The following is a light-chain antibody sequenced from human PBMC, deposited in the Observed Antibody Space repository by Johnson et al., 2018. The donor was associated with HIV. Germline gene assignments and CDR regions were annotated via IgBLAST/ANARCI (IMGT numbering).Light chain of an antibody. V-gene: IGLV1-51*01. CDR1: SFNIGNNY. CDR3: GTWDSTLSAGGG. CDR2: DNN. J-gene: IGLJ1*01. Sequence: QSVLTQPPSVSAAPGQKVTISCSGSSFNIGNNYVSWYQQFPGTAPKLLIYDNNKRPSGIPDRFSGSKSGTSATLGITGLQTGDEVDYYCGTWDSTLSAGGGFGTGTKVTVL.